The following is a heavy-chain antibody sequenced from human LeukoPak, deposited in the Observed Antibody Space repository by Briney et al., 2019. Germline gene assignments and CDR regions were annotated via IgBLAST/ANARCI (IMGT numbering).Heavy chain of an antibody. CDR2: IYYSGST. D-gene: IGHD5-18*01. J-gene: IGHJ3*02. V-gene: IGHV4-39*07. Sequence: SETLSLTCTVSGGSISSSSYYWGWVRQPPGTGLEWIGSIYYSGSTYYNPSLKSRVTISVDTSKNQFSLKLSSVTAADTAVYYCARVNSYGYIIGAFDIWGQGTMVTVSS. CDR3: ARVNSYGYIIGAFDI. CDR1: GGSISSSSYY.